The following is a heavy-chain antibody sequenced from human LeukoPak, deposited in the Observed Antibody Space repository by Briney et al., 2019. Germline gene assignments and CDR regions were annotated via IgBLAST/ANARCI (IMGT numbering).Heavy chain of an antibody. CDR1: SGSIKSYC. Sequence: PSETLSLTCTVSSGSIKSYCWSWIRQPAGKGLEWIGRIYTSGNTDYNPSPKSRVTMSIDTSKNQFSLKLSSVTAADTAVYYCARGRDTTTPGSFDFWGQGTLVTVSS. D-gene: IGHD4-11*01. CDR3: ARGRDTTTPGSFDF. J-gene: IGHJ4*02. CDR2: IYTSGNT. V-gene: IGHV4-4*07.